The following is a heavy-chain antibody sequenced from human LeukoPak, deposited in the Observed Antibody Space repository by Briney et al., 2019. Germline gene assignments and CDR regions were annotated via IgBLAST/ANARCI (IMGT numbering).Heavy chain of an antibody. V-gene: IGHV3-23*01. CDR2: ISGSGGST. Sequence: GGSLSLSCAASGFTFSSYAMSWVRQPPGKGLQWVSAISGSGGSTYYAHSVKGRFTISRDNSKNTLYLQMNSLRAEDTAVYYCAKGDIVVVPAAIAAHAFDIWGQGTMVTVSS. J-gene: IGHJ3*02. D-gene: IGHD2-2*01. CDR3: AKGDIVVVPAAIAAHAFDI. CDR1: GFTFSSYA.